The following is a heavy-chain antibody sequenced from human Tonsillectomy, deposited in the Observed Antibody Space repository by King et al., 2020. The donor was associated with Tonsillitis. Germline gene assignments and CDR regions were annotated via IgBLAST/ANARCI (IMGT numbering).Heavy chain of an antibody. D-gene: IGHD6-19*01. CDR3: AISATVVAGTVLDY. CDR1: GYTFTDYY. J-gene: IGHJ4*02. V-gene: IGHV1-2*02. CDR2: ISPNTGGT. Sequence: VQLVESGAEVKKPGASVKVSCKASGYTFTDYYMLWVRQAPGQGLEWMGWISPNTGGTRYAQNFQGRVTMTRDTSISTVYMDLRSLTSDDMAGYYCAISATVVAGTVLDYWGQGTLVTVSS.